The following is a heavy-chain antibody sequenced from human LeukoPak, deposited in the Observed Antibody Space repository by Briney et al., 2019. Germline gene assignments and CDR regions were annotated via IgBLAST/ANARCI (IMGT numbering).Heavy chain of an antibody. V-gene: IGHV1-69*13. CDR2: VIPIFGTA. CDR3: ARGGIAAAGQIDY. CDR1: GGTFSSYA. J-gene: IGHJ4*02. Sequence: SVKVSCKASGGTFSSYAISWVRQAPGQGLEWMGGVIPIFGTANYAQKFQGRVTITADESTSTAYMELSSLRSEDTAVYYCARGGIAAAGQIDYWGQGTLVTVSS. D-gene: IGHD6-13*01.